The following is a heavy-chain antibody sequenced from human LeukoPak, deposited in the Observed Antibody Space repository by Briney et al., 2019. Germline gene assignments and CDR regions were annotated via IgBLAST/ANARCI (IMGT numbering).Heavy chain of an antibody. CDR3: ARDHIYCSGGSCYLDYFDY. J-gene: IGHJ4*02. CDR1: GGSISSGGYS. Sequence: SETLSLTCAVSGGSISSGGYSWSWFRQPPGKGLEWIGYIYYSGSTYYNPSLKSRVTISVDTSKNQFSLKLSSVTAADTAVYYCARDHIYCSGGSCYLDYFDYWGQGALATVSS. V-gene: IGHV4-31*11. CDR2: IYYSGST. D-gene: IGHD2-15*01.